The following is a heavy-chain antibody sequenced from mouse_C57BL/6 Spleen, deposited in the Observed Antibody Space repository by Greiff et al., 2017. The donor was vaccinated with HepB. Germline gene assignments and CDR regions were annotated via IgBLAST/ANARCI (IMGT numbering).Heavy chain of an antibody. V-gene: IGHV5-15*01. CDR2: ISNLAYSI. CDR3: ARLYGYDAGYYFDY. Sequence: EVQLQESGGGLVQPGGSLKLSCAASGFTFSDYGMAWVRQAPRKGPEWVAFISNLAYSIYYADTVTGRFTISRENAKNTLYLEMSSLRSEDTAMYYCARLYGYDAGYYFDYWGQGTTLTVSS. CDR1: GFTFSDYG. D-gene: IGHD2-2*01. J-gene: IGHJ2*01.